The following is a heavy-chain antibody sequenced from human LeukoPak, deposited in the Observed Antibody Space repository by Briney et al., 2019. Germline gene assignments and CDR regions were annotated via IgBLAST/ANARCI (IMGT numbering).Heavy chain of an antibody. CDR2: ISSSSSYI. CDR3: AKLGRGASDNLTYFDS. V-gene: IGHV3-21*01. CDR1: GFTFSSYS. Sequence: GGSLRLSCAASGFTFSSYSMNWVRQAPGKGLEWVSSISSSSSYIYYADSVKGRFTISRDNAKNSLYLQMNSLRAEDTAVYYCAKLGRGASDNLTYFDSGGQETL. J-gene: IGHJ4*02. D-gene: IGHD1-14*01.